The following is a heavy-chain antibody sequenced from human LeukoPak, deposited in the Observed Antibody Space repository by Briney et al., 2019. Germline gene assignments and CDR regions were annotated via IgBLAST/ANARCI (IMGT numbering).Heavy chain of an antibody. Sequence: PGGSLRLSCAASGFTFSTYTMSWVRQAPGKGLEWVSAISGSGGSTYYADSVKGRFTISRDNAKNTVYLQMNSLRAEDTAVYYCARELSSDYWGQGTLVTVSS. V-gene: IGHV3-23*01. CDR1: GFTFSTYT. J-gene: IGHJ4*02. CDR2: ISGSGGST. D-gene: IGHD2/OR15-2a*01. CDR3: ARELSSDY.